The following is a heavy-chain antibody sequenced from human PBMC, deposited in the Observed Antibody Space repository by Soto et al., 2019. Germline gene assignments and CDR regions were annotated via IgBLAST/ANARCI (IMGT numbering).Heavy chain of an antibody. CDR2: IYYSGST. J-gene: IGHJ4*02. D-gene: IGHD3-16*01. CDR3: ARALITGPIDY. V-gene: IGHV4-59*01. Sequence: SETLSLTCTVSGGSISSYYWSWIRQPPGKGLEWIGYIYYSGSTNYNPSLKSRVTISVDTSKNQFSLKLSSVTAADTAVYYCARALITGPIDYWGQGTLVTVSS. CDR1: GGSISSYY.